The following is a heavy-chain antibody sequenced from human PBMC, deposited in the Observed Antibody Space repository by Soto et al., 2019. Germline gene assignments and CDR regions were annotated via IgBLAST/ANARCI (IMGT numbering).Heavy chain of an antibody. Sequence: PGGSLRLSCAASGFRFSDRYMNWIRQAPGKGPEWLSYISGSSSDTNYADSVKGRFTISRDNAKNSLFLQMNSLRVEDTAVYYCVKEARLADVWGQGTTVTVSS. J-gene: IGHJ6*02. CDR3: VKEARLADV. CDR1: GFRFSDRY. CDR2: ISGSSSDT. D-gene: IGHD6-25*01. V-gene: IGHV3-11*06.